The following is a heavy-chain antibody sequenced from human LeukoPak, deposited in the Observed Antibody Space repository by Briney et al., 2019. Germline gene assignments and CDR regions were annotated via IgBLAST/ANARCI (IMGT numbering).Heavy chain of an antibody. J-gene: IGHJ4*02. CDR1: GFTFSSYS. CDR3: ARAGGEYNWNYIDY. CDR2: ISSRSSYI. Sequence: GGSLRLSCAASGFTFSSYSMNWVRQAPGKGLEWVSSISSRSSYIYYADSVKGRFTISRDNAKNSLHLQMNSLRAEDTAVYYCARAGGEYNWNYIDYWGQGTLVTVSS. V-gene: IGHV3-21*01. D-gene: IGHD1-20*01.